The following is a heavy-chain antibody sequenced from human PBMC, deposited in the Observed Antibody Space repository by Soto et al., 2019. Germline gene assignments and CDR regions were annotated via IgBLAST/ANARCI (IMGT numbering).Heavy chain of an antibody. D-gene: IGHD2-21*02. Sequence: PGGSLRLSCAASGFTFSSYGMHWVRQAPGKGLEWVAVISYDGSNKYYADSVKGRFTISRDNSKNTLYLQMNSLRAEDTAVYYCAKDPYTYFGGDCYPTRYFDYWGQGTLVTVSS. CDR2: ISYDGSNK. CDR1: GFTFSSYG. V-gene: IGHV3-30*18. J-gene: IGHJ4*02. CDR3: AKDPYTYFGGDCYPTRYFDY.